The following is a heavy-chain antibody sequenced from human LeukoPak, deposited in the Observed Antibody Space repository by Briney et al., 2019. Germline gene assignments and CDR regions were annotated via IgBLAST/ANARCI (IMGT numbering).Heavy chain of an antibody. Sequence: SETLSLTCAVYGGSFSGYYWSWIRQPPGKGLEWIGEINHSGSTNYNPSLKSRVTISVDTSKNQFSLKLTSVTAADTAVYYCARGMEHYDSSGPYYFDYWGRGTLVTVSS. D-gene: IGHD3-22*01. CDR1: GGSFSGYY. CDR3: ARGMEHYDSSGPYYFDY. CDR2: INHSGST. J-gene: IGHJ4*02. V-gene: IGHV4-34*01.